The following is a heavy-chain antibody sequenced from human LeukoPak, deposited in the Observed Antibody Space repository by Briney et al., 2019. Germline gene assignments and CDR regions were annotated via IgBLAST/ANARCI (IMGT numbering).Heavy chain of an antibody. J-gene: IGHJ4*02. CDR1: GFTFGDYA. CDR2: IRSKAYGGTT. Sequence: GRSLRLSCTASGFTFGDYAMSWFRQAPGKGLEWVGFIRSKAYGGTTEYAASVKGRFTISRDDSKSIAYLQMNSLKTEDTAVYYCTRGLVVVPAAPGRRVTAIRRLDYWGQGTLVTVSS. V-gene: IGHV3-49*03. D-gene: IGHD2-2*01. CDR3: TRGLVVVPAAPGRRVTAIRRLDY.